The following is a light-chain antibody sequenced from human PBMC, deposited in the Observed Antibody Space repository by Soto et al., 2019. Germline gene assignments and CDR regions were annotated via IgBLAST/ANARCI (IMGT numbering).Light chain of an antibody. CDR3: TSYTSSRTWV. CDR1: SSDVGSYNR. Sequence: QSVLTQPPSVSGSPGQSVTISCTGTSSDVGSYNRVSWYQQPPGTAPKLMIYEVTNRPSGVPNRFSASKSGNTASLTISGLQAEDEAHYYCTSYTSSRTWVFGGGTQLTVL. V-gene: IGLV2-18*02. CDR2: EVT. J-gene: IGLJ3*02.